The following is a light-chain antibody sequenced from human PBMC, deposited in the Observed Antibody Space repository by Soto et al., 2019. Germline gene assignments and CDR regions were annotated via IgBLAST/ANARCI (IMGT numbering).Light chain of an antibody. CDR2: AAS. CDR1: QSISSY. J-gene: IGKJ2*01. V-gene: IGKV1-39*01. Sequence: DIQMTQSPSSLSASVGDRVTITCRASQSISSYLNWYQQKPGKAPKLLIYAASSLQSGVPSRFSGSGSGTAFTLTISSLQPEDFATYYCQQSYSTPRDTFGQGTKLEIK. CDR3: QQSYSTPRDT.